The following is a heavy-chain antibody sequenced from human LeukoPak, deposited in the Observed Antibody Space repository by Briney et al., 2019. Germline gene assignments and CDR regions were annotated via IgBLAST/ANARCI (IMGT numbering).Heavy chain of an antibody. J-gene: IGHJ4*02. CDR3: AREGPHYYFDY. V-gene: IGHV3-53*01. CDR1: GFTVSSNY. Sequence: GGSLRLSCAASGFTVSSNYMSWVRQAPGKGLEWVSVIYSGGSTYYADSVKGRFTISRDNSKNTLYLQMNSLRAEDTAVYYCAREGPHYYFDYWGQGTLVTVSS. CDR2: IYSGGST.